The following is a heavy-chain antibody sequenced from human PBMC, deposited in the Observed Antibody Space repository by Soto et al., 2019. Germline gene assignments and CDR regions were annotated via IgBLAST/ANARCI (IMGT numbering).Heavy chain of an antibody. Sequence: EVQLVESGGGLVQPGGSLRLSCAASGFTFSSYAMHWVRQAPGKGLEYVSAISTNGHTTYYANSVKGRFTISRDDSKNTLYLQMGSLRAEDMAVYYCARSLRGYYDSSGYDIWGQGTMVTVSS. CDR3: ARSLRGYYDSSGYDI. CDR2: ISTNGHTT. CDR1: GFTFSSYA. D-gene: IGHD3-22*01. J-gene: IGHJ3*02. V-gene: IGHV3-64*01.